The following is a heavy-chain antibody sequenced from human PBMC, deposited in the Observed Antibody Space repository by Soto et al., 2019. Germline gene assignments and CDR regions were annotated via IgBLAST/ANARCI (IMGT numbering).Heavy chain of an antibody. CDR1: GYTFTSYG. D-gene: IGHD1-7*01. CDR2: ISAYNGNT. CDR3: ARVITGTTFYYYYGMDV. V-gene: IGHV1-18*01. Sequence: QVQLLQSGAEVKKPGASVKVSRKASGYTFTSYGINWVRQAPGQGLEWMGWISAYNGNTNYAQKLQGRVTMTTDTSTSTAYMELRSLRSDDTAVYYCARVITGTTFYYYYGMDVWGQGTTVTVSS. J-gene: IGHJ6*02.